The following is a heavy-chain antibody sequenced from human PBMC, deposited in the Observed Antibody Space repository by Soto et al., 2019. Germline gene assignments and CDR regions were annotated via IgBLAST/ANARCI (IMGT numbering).Heavy chain of an antibody. CDR3: ARGYCSSTSCQYYFDF. D-gene: IGHD2-2*01. Sequence: SVKVSCKASGYTFTGYAIHWVRQAPGQRLEWMGWINGGNGDTKYSQKFQGRVTITRDTSASTAYMELTSLGSEDTAVYHCARGYCSSTSCQYYFDFWGQGTPVTVSS. V-gene: IGHV1-3*01. CDR2: INGGNGDT. J-gene: IGHJ4*02. CDR1: GYTFTGYA.